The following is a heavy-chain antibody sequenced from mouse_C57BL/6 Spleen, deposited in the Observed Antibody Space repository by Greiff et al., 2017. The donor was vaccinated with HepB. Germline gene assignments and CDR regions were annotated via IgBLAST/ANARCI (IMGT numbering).Heavy chain of an antibody. D-gene: IGHD1-1*01. V-gene: IGHV7-3*01. J-gene: IGHJ2*01. CDR2: ISNKANGYTT. CDR3: ARSPHYDYGSSCLDY. CDR1: GFTFTDYY. Sequence: DVHLVESGGGLVQPGGSLSLSCAASGFTFTDYYMSWVRQPPGKALEWLGFISNKANGYTTEYSASVKGRFTISRDNSQSILYLQMNALRAEDSATYACARSPHYDYGSSCLDYWGQGTTLTVSA.